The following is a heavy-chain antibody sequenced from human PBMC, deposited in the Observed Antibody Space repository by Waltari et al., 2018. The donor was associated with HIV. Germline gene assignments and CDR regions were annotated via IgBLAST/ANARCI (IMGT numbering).Heavy chain of an antibody. D-gene: IGHD3-16*01. CDR1: GFTFSGSA. J-gene: IGHJ4*02. V-gene: IGHV3-73*01. CDR2: IRSKANSYAT. Sequence: EAQLVESGGGLVQPGGSLKLSCAASGFTFSGSAMHWVRQASGKEQEWVGRIRSKANSYATADAASVKGRFTISRDDSKNTAYLQMNSLKTEDTAVYYCGGIPGGYWGQGTLVTVSS. CDR3: GGIPGGY.